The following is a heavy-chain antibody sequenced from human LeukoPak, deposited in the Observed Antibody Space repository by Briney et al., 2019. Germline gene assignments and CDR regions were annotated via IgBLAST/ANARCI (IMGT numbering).Heavy chain of an antibody. D-gene: IGHD3-3*01. J-gene: IGHJ3*02. Sequence: SETLSLTCTVSGVSINNNNYYWGWIRQPPGKGLEWIGNIYYNGRTYYSPSLKSRGTISVDTSNNQFSLKLSSVTAADTAVYYCARITDRTIFGEIMHGFDIWGQGTPVTVSS. V-gene: IGHV4-39*01. CDR1: GVSINNNNYY. CDR3: ARITDRTIFGEIMHGFDI. CDR2: IYYNGRT.